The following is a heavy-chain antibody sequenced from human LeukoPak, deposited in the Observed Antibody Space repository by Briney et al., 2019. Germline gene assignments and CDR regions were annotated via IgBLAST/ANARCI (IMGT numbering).Heavy chain of an antibody. CDR3: AREDPQTRVPEGMDV. Sequence: PSETLSLTCTVSGGSISYYYWSWIRQSPGKGLEWIGYIYYSGTTNYNPSLKSRVTISVDTSKNQFSLQLRSVTAADWAVYYCAREDPQTRVPEGMDVWGQGTTVTVSS. CDR1: GGSISYYY. V-gene: IGHV4-59*01. D-gene: IGHD4/OR15-4a*01. CDR2: IYYSGTT. J-gene: IGHJ6*02.